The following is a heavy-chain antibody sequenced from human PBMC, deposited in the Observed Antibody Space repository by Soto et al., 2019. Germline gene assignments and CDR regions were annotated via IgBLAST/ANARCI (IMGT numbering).Heavy chain of an antibody. V-gene: IGHV4-61*01. CDR1: GGSVSSGSYF. D-gene: IGHD5-12*01. Sequence: SETLSLTCTVSGGSVSSGSYFWSWIRQPPGKGLEWLGYIYYTGSTNYNPYLKSRVTMSLDTSKNQFSLKLSSVTAADTAVYYCARDTPLRYSVYRMNWFDPWGQGTLVTVSS. CDR3: ARDTPLRYSVYRMNWFDP. J-gene: IGHJ5*02. CDR2: IYYTGST.